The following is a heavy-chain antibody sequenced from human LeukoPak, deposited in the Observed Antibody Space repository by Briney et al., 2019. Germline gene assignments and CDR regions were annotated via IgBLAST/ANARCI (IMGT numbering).Heavy chain of an antibody. CDR1: GFTFDDYS. Sequence: PGGSLRLSCAASGFTFDDYSMHWVRQAPGKGLEWVSLISWDGGTTYYADSVKGRFTISRDNNKNSLYLQMNSLRTEDSALYYCAKGHSSGWTGGIDYWGQGTLVTVSS. D-gene: IGHD6-19*01. CDR2: ISWDGGTT. CDR3: AKGHSSGWTGGIDY. V-gene: IGHV3-43*01. J-gene: IGHJ4*02.